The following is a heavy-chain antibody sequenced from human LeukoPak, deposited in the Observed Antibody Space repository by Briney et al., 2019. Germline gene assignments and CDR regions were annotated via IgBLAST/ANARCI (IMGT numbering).Heavy chain of an antibody. Sequence: SETLSLTCAVYGGSFSGYNWSWIRQPPGKGLEWIGEINHSGSTNYNPSLKSRVTMSVDESKNQFSLKLSSVTAADTAVYYCAREYIATGGYSGDWSDPWGQGTLVTVSP. CDR3: AREYIATGGYSGDWSDP. V-gene: IGHV4-34*01. J-gene: IGHJ5*02. CDR1: GGSFSGYN. D-gene: IGHD6-13*01. CDR2: INHSGST.